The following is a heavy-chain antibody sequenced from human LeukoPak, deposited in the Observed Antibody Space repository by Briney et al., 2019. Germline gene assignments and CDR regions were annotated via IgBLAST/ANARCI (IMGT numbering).Heavy chain of an antibody. CDR1: GFTFSDYY. J-gene: IGHJ4*02. CDR3: ARYSSSSHVDY. D-gene: IGHD6-13*01. Sequence: GGSLRLSVAASGFTFSDYYRSWIREAPGMGREWVSYISSSGSTIYYADSVKGRFTISRDNAKNSLYLQMNSLRAEDTAVYYCARYSSSSHVDYWGQGTLVTVSS. CDR2: ISSSGSTI. V-gene: IGHV3-11*01.